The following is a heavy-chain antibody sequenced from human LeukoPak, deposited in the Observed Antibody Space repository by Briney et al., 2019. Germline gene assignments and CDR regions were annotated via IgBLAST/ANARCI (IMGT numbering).Heavy chain of an antibody. CDR2: IYYSGST. Sequence: SETLSLTCAVYGGSFSSYYWSWIRQPPGKGLEWIGYIYYSGSTNYNPSLKSRVTISVDTSKNQFSLKLSSVTAADTAVYYCASMYSSSWYFLDYWGQGTLVTVSS. CDR1: GGSFSSYY. D-gene: IGHD6-13*01. V-gene: IGHV4-59*08. CDR3: ASMYSSSWYFLDY. J-gene: IGHJ4*02.